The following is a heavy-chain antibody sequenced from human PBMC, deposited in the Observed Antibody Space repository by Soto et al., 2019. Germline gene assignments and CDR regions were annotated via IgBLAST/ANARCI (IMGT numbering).Heavy chain of an antibody. D-gene: IGHD2-2*01. V-gene: IGHV4-34*01. Sequence: PSVTKSLTRAACGECFCGYYWTWIRQPPGKGLEWIGEINHSGSTNYNPSLKSRVTISVDTSKDQFSLKLSSVTAADTAVYYCARSLGSCSSTSCPSYYYMDVWGKGTTVTVSS. J-gene: IGHJ6*03. CDR3: ARSLGSCSSTSCPSYYYMDV. CDR1: GECFCGYY. CDR2: INHSGST.